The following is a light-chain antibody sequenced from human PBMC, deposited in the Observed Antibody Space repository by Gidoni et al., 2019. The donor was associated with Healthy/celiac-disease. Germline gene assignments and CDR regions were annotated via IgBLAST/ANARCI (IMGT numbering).Light chain of an antibody. Sequence: DIQMTHSPSSLSASVGDRVTITCRASQSISSYLNWYQQKPGKAPKILIYAAPSLKRGVPSRFSGSGSGTDFTITISSRQHEDVATYYCQQRYSTPQTVGQGTKLEIK. CDR1: QSISSY. CDR2: AAP. V-gene: IGKV1-39*01. CDR3: QQRYSTPQT. J-gene: IGKJ2*01.